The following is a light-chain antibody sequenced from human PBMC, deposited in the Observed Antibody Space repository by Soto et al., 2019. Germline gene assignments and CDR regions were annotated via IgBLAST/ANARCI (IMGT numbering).Light chain of an antibody. CDR2: AVS. V-gene: IGKV1-39*01. Sequence: VPLTQTPSFICESXGDRVAINGRPRQTTSGCLNGYQQTPGTAPEVXXYAVSYLGNVGPSRFSGSGSGTYFTRTISSLQPEDLATYYCQQSYTTPLTFGGGTKVDIK. CDR3: QQSYTTPLT. CDR1: QTTSGC. J-gene: IGKJ4*01.